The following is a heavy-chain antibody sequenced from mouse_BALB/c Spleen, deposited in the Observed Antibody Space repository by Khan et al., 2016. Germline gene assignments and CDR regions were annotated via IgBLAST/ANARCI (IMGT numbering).Heavy chain of an antibody. J-gene: IGHJ1*01. Sequence: QVQLKESGPGLVAPSQSLSITCTVSGFSLTSYGVHWVRQPPGKGLEWLGVIWAGGSTNYNSAHMSRQSISKDNCRSQLFLKMNRLRTDDAAVFYCAGGLNVDWYLDVWGAGTTVTVSS. CDR2: IWAGGST. CDR1: GFSLTSYG. V-gene: IGHV2-9*02. CDR3: AGGLNVDWYLDV.